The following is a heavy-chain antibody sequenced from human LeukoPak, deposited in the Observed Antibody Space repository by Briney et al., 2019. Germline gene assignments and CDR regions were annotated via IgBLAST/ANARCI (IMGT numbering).Heavy chain of an antibody. J-gene: IGHJ4*02. Sequence: ASVKVSWKVSGYTLNELSMHWVRQAPGKGLEWMGGFDPEDGEIIYAHKFQGRVTMTEDTSTDTAYMELSSLRSEDTAVYYCATPRYYGSGSYMFDYWGQGTLVTVSS. CDR3: ATPRYYGSGSYMFDY. CDR1: GYTLNELS. CDR2: FDPEDGEI. D-gene: IGHD3-10*01. V-gene: IGHV1-24*01.